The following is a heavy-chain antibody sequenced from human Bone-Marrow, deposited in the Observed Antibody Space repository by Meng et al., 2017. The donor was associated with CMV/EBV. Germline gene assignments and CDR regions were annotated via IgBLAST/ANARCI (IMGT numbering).Heavy chain of an antibody. CDR2: LDDDGRGT. CDR3: ARDLFQYDSSGYDSAFDI. J-gene: IGHJ3*02. CDR1: TFSRSW. Sequence: TFSRSWMHWVRQTPGKGLRWVSRLDDDGRGTTYADSVKGRFTISRDNAKNTLYLLMNSLRAEDTAMYYCARDLFQYDSSGYDSAFDIWGQGTMVTVSS. V-gene: IGHV3-74*01. D-gene: IGHD3-22*01.